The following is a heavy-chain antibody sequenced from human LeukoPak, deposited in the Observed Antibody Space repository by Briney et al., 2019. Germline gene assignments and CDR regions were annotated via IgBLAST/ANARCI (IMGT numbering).Heavy chain of an antibody. CDR2: IYTSGST. Sequence: SETLSLTCTVSGGSISTSNYYWSWIRQPAGKGLEWIGRIYTSGSTNYNPSLKSRVTMSVDTSKNQLSLKLSSVTAADTAVYYCASRYCSSTSCYGWFDPWGQGTLVTVSS. CDR3: ASRYCSSTSCYGWFDP. V-gene: IGHV4-61*02. CDR1: GGSISTSNYY. D-gene: IGHD2-2*01. J-gene: IGHJ5*02.